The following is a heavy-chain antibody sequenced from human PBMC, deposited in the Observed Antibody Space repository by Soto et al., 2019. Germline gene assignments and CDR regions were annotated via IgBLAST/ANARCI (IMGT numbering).Heavy chain of an antibody. J-gene: IGHJ5*01. V-gene: IGHV3-74*01. CDR2: IYTDGSST. Sequence: PAGSLRLSCAGSGFTLSSYWMHWVRQAPGKGLVWVSCIYTDGSSTRYADSVKGRFTVSRDNAKNTLYLQMNSLRAEDTAVYYCARSGYDYWFDSWGQGALVTVSS. CDR1: GFTLSSYW. D-gene: IGHD5-12*01. CDR3: ARSGYDYWFDS.